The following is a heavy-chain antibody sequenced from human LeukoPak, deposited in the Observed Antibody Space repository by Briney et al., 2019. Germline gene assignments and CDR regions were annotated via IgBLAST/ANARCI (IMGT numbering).Heavy chain of an antibody. Sequence: PSETLSLTCTVSGGSISSSSYYWGWIRQPPGKGLEWIGSIYYSGSTYYNPSLKSRVTISVDTSKNQFFLKLTSVTAADTAVYYCAREGISMVRGPPADYWGQGTLVTVSS. J-gene: IGHJ4*02. CDR3: AREGISMVRGPPADY. CDR1: GGSISSSSYY. V-gene: IGHV4-39*07. D-gene: IGHD3-10*01. CDR2: IYYSGST.